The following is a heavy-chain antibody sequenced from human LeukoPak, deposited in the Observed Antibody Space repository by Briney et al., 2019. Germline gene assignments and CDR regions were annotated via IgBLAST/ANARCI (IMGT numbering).Heavy chain of an antibody. CDR1: GGTFSSYA. D-gene: IGHD3-3*01. J-gene: IGHJ4*02. CDR3: ARQDSRQSRFWSGHSFDY. CDR2: IIPIFGTA. Sequence: ASVKVSCKASGGTFSSYAISWVRQAPGQGLEWMGGIIPIFGTANYAQKFQGRVTITTDESTSTAYMELSSLRSEDTAVYYCARQDSRQSRFWSGHSFDYWGQGTLVTVSS. V-gene: IGHV1-69*05.